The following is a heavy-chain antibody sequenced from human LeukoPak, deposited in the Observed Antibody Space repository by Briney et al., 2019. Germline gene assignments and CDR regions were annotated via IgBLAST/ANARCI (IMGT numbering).Heavy chain of an antibody. CDR3: AKDPAVDCSGGSCPLDY. J-gene: IGHJ4*02. V-gene: IGHV3-30*18. D-gene: IGHD2-15*01. Sequence: GGSLRLSCATSGFTFSSYGMHWVRQAPGKGLEWVAVISYDGSNKYYADSVKGRFTISRDNSKNTLYLQMNSLRAEDTAVYYCAKDPAVDCSGGSCPLDYWGQGTQVTVSS. CDR1: GFTFSSYG. CDR2: ISYDGSNK.